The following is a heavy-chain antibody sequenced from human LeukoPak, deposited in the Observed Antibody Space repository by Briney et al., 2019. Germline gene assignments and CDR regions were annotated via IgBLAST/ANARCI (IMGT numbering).Heavy chain of an antibody. D-gene: IGHD2/OR15-2a*01. Sequence: KPSETLSLTCTVSGGSISSSSYYWGWIRQPPGKGLEWIGSIYYSGSTYYNPSLKSRVTISVDTSKNQFSLKLSSVTAADTAVYYCARVRADYYYFDYWGQGTLDTVSS. V-gene: IGHV4-39*07. CDR2: IYYSGST. J-gene: IGHJ4*02. CDR3: ARVRADYYYFDY. CDR1: GGSISSSSYY.